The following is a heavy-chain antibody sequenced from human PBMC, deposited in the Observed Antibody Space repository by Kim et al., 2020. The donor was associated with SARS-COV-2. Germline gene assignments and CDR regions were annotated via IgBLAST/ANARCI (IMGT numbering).Heavy chain of an antibody. D-gene: IGHD4-17*01. CDR1: GFTFSSYS. Sequence: GGSLRLSCAASGFTFSSYSMNWVRQAPGKGLEWVSYISSSSSTIYYADSVKGRFTISRDNAKNSLYLQMNSLRDEDTAVYYCARDFDGDYGDLRQFIYYYYYYGMDVWGQGTTVTVSS. CDR2: ISSSSSTI. CDR3: ARDFDGDYGDLRQFIYYYYYYGMDV. J-gene: IGHJ6*02. V-gene: IGHV3-48*02.